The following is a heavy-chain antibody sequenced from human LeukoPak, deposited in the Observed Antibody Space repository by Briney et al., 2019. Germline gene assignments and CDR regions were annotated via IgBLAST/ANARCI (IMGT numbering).Heavy chain of an antibody. CDR3: AKDGSTMIVVVIRLDY. V-gene: IGHV3-23*01. D-gene: IGHD3-22*01. J-gene: IGHJ4*02. CDR2: XSGSGGST. CDR1: GFTFSSYA. Sequence: PGGSLRLSCAASGFTFSSYAMSWVRQAPGKGLXXXXXXSGSGGSTYYADSVKGRFTISRDNSKNTLYLQMNSLRAEDTAVYYCAKDGSTMIVVVIRLDYWGQGTLVTVPS.